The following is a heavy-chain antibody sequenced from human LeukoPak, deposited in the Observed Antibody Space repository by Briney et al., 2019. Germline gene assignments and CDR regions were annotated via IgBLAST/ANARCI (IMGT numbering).Heavy chain of an antibody. CDR2: IFTSGST. CDR3: ARAPVTVKDSFDI. Sequence: PSETLSLTCVVSGGSINNYYWSWIRQPAGKGLEWIGRIFTSGSTNYNASLKSRVTMSVDTSKNQFSLKLRSMTAADTAVYYCARAPVTVKDSFDIWGQGTMVTVSS. CDR1: GGSINNYY. V-gene: IGHV4-4*07. D-gene: IGHD4-11*01. J-gene: IGHJ3*02.